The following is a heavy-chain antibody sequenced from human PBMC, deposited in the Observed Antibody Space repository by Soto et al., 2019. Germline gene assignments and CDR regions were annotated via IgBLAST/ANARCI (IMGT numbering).Heavy chain of an antibody. CDR2: ISSSGSYT. J-gene: IGHJ4*02. D-gene: IGHD6-19*01. Sequence: QVQLVESGGGLVKPGGSLRLSCAVSGFTFSDYYMTWIRQVPGKGLEWISYISSSGSYTNYADSVQGRFTISRDNAKNSLYLQMNSLRAEDTAIYYCARDSTGWRAVYDYWGQGTLVTVS. CDR3: ARDSTGWRAVYDY. V-gene: IGHV3-11*05. CDR1: GFTFSDYY.